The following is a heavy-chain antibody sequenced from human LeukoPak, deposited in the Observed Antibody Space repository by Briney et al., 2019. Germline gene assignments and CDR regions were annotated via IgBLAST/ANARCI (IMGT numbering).Heavy chain of an antibody. Sequence: GGSLRLSCAASGFTFDDYAMHWVRQAPGKGLEWVSLISWDGGSTYYADSVKGRFTISRDNSRNSLYLQMNSLRAEDTALYYCAKDREGYCSGGSCLALDYWGQGTLVTVSS. CDR1: GFTFDDYA. D-gene: IGHD2-15*01. V-gene: IGHV3-43D*03. J-gene: IGHJ4*02. CDR2: ISWDGGST. CDR3: AKDREGYCSGGSCLALDY.